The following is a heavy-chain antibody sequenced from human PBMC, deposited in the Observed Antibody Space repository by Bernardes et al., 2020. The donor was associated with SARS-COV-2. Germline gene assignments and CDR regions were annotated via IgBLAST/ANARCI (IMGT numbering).Heavy chain of an antibody. CDR3: LAWGSHSY. V-gene: IGHV3-33*05. D-gene: IGHD3-16*01. CDR1: GFTFLSRYG. Sequence: SLRLPYAASGFTFLSRYGFHWVRQAQGKGLEWVAFISYDGGHKYYADSLKGRFTISRDNSKNTLFLQMNSLTVEDTAVYYCLAWGSHSYWGQGALVTVAS. CDR2: ISYDGGHK. J-gene: IGHJ4*02.